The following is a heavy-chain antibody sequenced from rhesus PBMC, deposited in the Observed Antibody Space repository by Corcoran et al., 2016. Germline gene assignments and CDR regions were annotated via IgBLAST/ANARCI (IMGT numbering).Heavy chain of an antibody. CDR1: GYTFTRYY. Sequence: QVQLVQSGAEIKQPGASVKLSCKASGYTFTRYYMHWVRQAPGQVLEWRGLISPYNRNKGYSQNFQGRVTITTDPSTSPVYMELSSLRSWDTAVYYCTRALTGYFDYWGQGVLVTVSS. V-gene: IGHV1-180*01. CDR3: TRALTGYFDY. J-gene: IGHJ4*01. CDR2: ISPYNRNK. D-gene: IGHD7-45*01.